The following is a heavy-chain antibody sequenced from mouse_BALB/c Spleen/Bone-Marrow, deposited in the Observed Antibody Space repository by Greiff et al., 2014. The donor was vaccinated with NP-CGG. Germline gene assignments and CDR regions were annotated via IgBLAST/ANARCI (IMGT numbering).Heavy chain of an antibody. J-gene: IGHJ4*01. CDR1: GYAFSSYW. V-gene: IGHV1-80*01. CDR3: ARGVPMDY. Sequence: QVQLQQSGAELVRPGSSVKISCKASGYAFSSYWMNWVKQRPGQGLEWIGRIYPGDGDTNYNGKFKGKATLTADKSSSTACMQLSSLTSEDSAVYFCARGVPMDYWGQGTSVTVSS. CDR2: IYPGDGDT.